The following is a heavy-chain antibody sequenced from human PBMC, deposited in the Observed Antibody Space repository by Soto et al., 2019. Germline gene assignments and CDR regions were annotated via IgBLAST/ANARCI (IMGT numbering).Heavy chain of an antibody. J-gene: IGHJ3*02. CDR1: GFTFSSYG. D-gene: IGHD2-21*02. V-gene: IGHV3-33*06. Sequence: GGSLRLSCAASGFTFSSYGMHWVRQAPGKGLEWVAVIWYDGSNKYYADSVKGRFTISRDNSKNRLYLQMNSLRAEDTAVYYCAKRCGGDCWDAFDIWGQGTMVTVSS. CDR2: IWYDGSNK. CDR3: AKRCGGDCWDAFDI.